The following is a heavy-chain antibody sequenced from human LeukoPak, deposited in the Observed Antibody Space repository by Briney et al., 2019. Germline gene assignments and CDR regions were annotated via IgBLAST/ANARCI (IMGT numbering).Heavy chain of an antibody. J-gene: IGHJ4*02. CDR3: ARLDNYYGSGT. V-gene: IGHV1-18*01. CDR1: GYTFTSYA. Sequence: ASVKVSCKASGYTFTSYAISWVRQAPGQGLEWMGWISAYNGNTNYAQKFQGRVTMTTDTSTSTAYMELRSLRSDDTAVYYCARLDNYYGSGTWGQGTLVTVSS. D-gene: IGHD3-10*01. CDR2: ISAYNGNT.